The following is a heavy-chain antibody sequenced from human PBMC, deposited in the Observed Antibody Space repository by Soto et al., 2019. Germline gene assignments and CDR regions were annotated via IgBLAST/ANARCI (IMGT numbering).Heavy chain of an antibody. CDR2: IYYSGST. D-gene: IGHD3-22*01. CDR1: GGSISSSSYY. CDR3: ARHASGSSGYYDY. J-gene: IGHJ4*02. Sequence: PSETLSLTCTVSGGSISSSSYYWGWIRQPPGKGLEWIGSIYYSGSTYYNPSLKSRVTISVDTSKNQFSLKLSSVTAADTAVYYCARHASGSSGYYDYWGQGTLVTAPQ. V-gene: IGHV4-39*01.